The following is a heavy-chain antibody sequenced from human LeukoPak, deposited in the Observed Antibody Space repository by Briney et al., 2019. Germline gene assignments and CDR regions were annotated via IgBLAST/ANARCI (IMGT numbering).Heavy chain of an antibody. CDR1: GFTFSSYA. Sequence: PGGSLRLSCAASGFTFSSYAMHWVRQAPGKGLEYVPAISSNGGSTYYANSVKGRFTISRDNSKNTLYLQMGSLRAEDMAVYYCAREKHDYDDAFDIWGQGTMVTVSS. V-gene: IGHV3-64*01. J-gene: IGHJ3*02. CDR2: ISSNGGST. D-gene: IGHD4-17*01. CDR3: AREKHDYDDAFDI.